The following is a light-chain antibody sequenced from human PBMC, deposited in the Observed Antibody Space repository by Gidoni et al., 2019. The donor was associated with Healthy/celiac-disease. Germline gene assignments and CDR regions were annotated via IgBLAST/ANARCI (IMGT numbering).Light chain of an antibody. CDR2: SAA. CDR3: QRTYNAPAT. J-gene: IGKJ4*01. V-gene: IGKV1-27*01. Sequence: DSQLTQSPSSLSASVGDRVTITCRVSQGISSYLNWYRQKPGKVPKLLIDSAANLQSGVPSRFIGSGSWTDFSLPIISLQPADVSTYYGQRTYNAPATFGGGTKVEIK. CDR1: QGISSY.